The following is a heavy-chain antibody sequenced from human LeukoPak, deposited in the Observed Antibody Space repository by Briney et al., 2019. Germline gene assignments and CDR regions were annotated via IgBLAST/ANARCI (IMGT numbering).Heavy chain of an antibody. CDR2: INHRGST. D-gene: IGHD6-6*01. CDR1: GGSFSGYY. J-gene: IGHJ4*03. Sequence: SETLSLTCALYGGSFSGYYWSWIRQPPRKGVAWIGEINHRGSTNYNPSLKSRVTISVDTSKSQFSLKLSSVTAAQTAVYYCARGGGSSSRALGYWGHGTLVTVSS. CDR3: ARGGGSSSRALGY. V-gene: IGHV4-34*01.